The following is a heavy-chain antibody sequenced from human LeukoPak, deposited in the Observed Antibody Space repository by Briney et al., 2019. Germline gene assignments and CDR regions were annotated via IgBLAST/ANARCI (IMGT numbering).Heavy chain of an antibody. CDR2: INHSGST. CDR1: GGSFSGYY. Sequence: ASETLSLTCAVYGGSFSGYYWSWIRQPPGKGLEWIGEINHSGSTNYNPSLKSRVTISVDTSKNQFSLKLSSVTAADTAVYYCARHKAGDYYYMDVWGKGTTVTISS. V-gene: IGHV4-34*01. CDR3: ARHKAGDYYYMDV. J-gene: IGHJ6*03. D-gene: IGHD6-19*01.